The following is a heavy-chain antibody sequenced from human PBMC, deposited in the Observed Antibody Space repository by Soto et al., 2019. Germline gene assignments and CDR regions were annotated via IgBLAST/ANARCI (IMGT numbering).Heavy chain of an antibody. Sequence: QITLKESGPTLVKPTQTLTLTCTFAGFSLSTSVVGVGWIRQPPVKALEWLALIYWDDDKRYSPSLKSRLTNTQDTSNNQVVLTMTNMDPVDTATYYCAPPIQNADAFDIWGQGTMVTVSS. CDR2: IYWDDDK. J-gene: IGHJ3*02. CDR3: APPIQNADAFDI. CDR1: GFSLSTSVVG. V-gene: IGHV2-5*02.